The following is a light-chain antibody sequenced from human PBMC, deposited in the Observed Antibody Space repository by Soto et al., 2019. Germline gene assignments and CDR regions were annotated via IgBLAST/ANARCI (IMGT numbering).Light chain of an antibody. Sequence: AIQLTHSPSSLSASVGDRVTITCRASQGTSSALAWYQQKPGKAPKLLIYDASSLESGVPSRFSGSGSGTDFTLTISSLRPEDFATYYCQQFNNYRITFGQGRRLDIX. CDR2: DAS. V-gene: IGKV1D-13*01. CDR1: QGTSSA. J-gene: IGKJ5*01. CDR3: QQFNNYRIT.